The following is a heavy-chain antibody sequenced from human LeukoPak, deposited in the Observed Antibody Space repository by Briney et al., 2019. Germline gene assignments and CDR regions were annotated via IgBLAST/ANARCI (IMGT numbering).Heavy chain of an antibody. D-gene: IGHD3-22*01. CDR3: ARDLYYYDSSGYYHADDY. V-gene: IGHV4-34*01. Sequence: SETLSLTCAVYGGSFSGYYWSWIRQPPGKGLEWIGEINHSGSTNYNPSLKSRVTISVDTSKNQFSLKLSSVTAADTAVYYCARDLYYYDSSGYYHADDYWGQGTLVTVSS. J-gene: IGHJ4*02. CDR1: GGSFSGYY. CDR2: INHSGST.